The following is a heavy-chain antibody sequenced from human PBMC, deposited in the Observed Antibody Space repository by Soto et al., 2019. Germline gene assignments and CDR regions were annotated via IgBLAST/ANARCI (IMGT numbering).Heavy chain of an antibody. CDR2: ISWNSGSI. J-gene: IGHJ3*02. CDR3: AKDMSAATILPDAFDI. Sequence: GGSLRLSCAASGFTFDDYAMHWVRQAPGKGLEWVSGISWNSGSIGYADSVKGRFTISRDNAKNSLYLQMNSLRAEDTALYYCAKDMSAATILPDAFDIWGQGTMVTVSS. D-gene: IGHD2-15*01. CDR1: GFTFDDYA. V-gene: IGHV3-9*01.